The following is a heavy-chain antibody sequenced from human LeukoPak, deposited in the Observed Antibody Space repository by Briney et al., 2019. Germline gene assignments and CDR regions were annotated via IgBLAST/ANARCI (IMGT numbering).Heavy chain of an antibody. Sequence: PWETLSLTCAVYGGSFSGYYWSWIRQPPGKGLEWIGEINHSGSTNYNPSLKSRVAISVDTSKNQFSLKLSSVTAADTAVYYCAREQQWLVRPFDYWGQGTLVTVSS. D-gene: IGHD6-19*01. CDR3: AREQQWLVRPFDY. CDR2: INHSGST. V-gene: IGHV4-34*01. J-gene: IGHJ4*02. CDR1: GGSFSGYY.